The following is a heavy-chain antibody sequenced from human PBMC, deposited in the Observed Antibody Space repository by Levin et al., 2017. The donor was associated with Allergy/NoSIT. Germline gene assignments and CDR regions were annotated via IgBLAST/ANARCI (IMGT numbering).Heavy chain of an antibody. CDR2: TYYRSKWYN. CDR3: ARERYYDSPTGGYYYYGMDV. CDR1: GASVTSNSAA. D-gene: IGHD3-22*01. Sequence: SETLSLTCAISGASVTSNSAAWNWIRQSPSRGLEWLGRTYYRSKWYNDYAVSVKSRITINPDTSKNQFSLQLNSVTPEDTAVYYCARERYYDSPTGGYYYYGMDVWGQGTTVTVSS. J-gene: IGHJ6*02. V-gene: IGHV6-1*01.